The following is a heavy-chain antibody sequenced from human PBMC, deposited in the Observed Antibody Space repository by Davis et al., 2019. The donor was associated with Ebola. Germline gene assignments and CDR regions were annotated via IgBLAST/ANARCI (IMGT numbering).Heavy chain of an antibody. CDR1: GGSISSSNW. CDR2: IYHSGST. V-gene: IGHV4-4*02. D-gene: IGHD1-26*01. J-gene: IGHJ5*02. Sequence: MPSETLSLTCAVSGGSISSSNWWSWVRQPPGKGLEWIGEIYHSGSTNYNPSLKSRVTISVDTSKNQFSLKLSSVTAADTAVYYCARAGGSYYLNRFDPWGQGTLVTVSS. CDR3: ARAGGSYYLNRFDP.